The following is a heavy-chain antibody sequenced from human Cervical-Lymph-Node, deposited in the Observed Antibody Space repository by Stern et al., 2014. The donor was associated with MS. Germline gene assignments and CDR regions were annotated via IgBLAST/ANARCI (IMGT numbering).Heavy chain of an antibody. CDR3: ARDGPDSSGYYWFWDY. Sequence: VQLVESGGGVVQPGRSLRLSCAASGFTFSSYGMHWVRPAPGQELEWVAVIWYDGSNKYYADSVKGRFTISRDNSKNTLYLQMNSLRAEDTAVYYCARDGPDSSGYYWFWDYWGQGTLVTVSS. J-gene: IGHJ4*02. CDR1: GFTFSSYG. D-gene: IGHD3-22*01. V-gene: IGHV3-33*01. CDR2: IWYDGSNK.